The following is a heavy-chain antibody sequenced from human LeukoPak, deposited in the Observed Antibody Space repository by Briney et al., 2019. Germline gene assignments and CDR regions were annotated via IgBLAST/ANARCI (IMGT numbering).Heavy chain of an antibody. V-gene: IGHV3-23*01. CDR3: ARVSYYYDSSGYSEYYYYGMDV. D-gene: IGHD3-22*01. J-gene: IGHJ6*02. Sequence: GGSLRLSCAASGFTFSSYAMSWVRQAPGKGLEWVSAISGSGDSTYYADSVKGRFTISRDNSKNTLYLQMNSLRAEDTAVYYCARVSYYYDSSGYSEYYYYGMDVWGQGTTVTVSS. CDR1: GFTFSSYA. CDR2: ISGSGDST.